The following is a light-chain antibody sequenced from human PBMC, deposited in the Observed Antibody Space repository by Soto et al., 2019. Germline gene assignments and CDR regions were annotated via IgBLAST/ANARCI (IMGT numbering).Light chain of an antibody. Sequence: EIVMTQSPATLSVSPGERATLSCRASQSVSSNLAWYQQKPGQAPRLLIYGTSTRATGSPARFSGSGSGTDFTLTISTLQSEDFAVYYCQHYNNWPRTFGQGTKVEIK. V-gene: IGKV3-15*01. J-gene: IGKJ1*01. CDR1: QSVSSN. CDR2: GTS. CDR3: QHYNNWPRT.